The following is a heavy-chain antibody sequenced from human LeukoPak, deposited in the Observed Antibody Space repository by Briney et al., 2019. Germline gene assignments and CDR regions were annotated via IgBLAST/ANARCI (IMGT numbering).Heavy chain of an antibody. J-gene: IGHJ5*02. CDR3: ASTSAVTPYNWFDP. D-gene: IGHD4-11*01. Sequence: SETLSLTCTVSGGSISSYYWSWIRQPPGKGLEWIGYIYYSGSTNYNPSLKSRVTISVDTSKNQFSLKLSSATAADTAVYYCASTSAVTPYNWFDPWGQGTLVTVSS. CDR2: IYYSGST. V-gene: IGHV4-59*01. CDR1: GGSISSYY.